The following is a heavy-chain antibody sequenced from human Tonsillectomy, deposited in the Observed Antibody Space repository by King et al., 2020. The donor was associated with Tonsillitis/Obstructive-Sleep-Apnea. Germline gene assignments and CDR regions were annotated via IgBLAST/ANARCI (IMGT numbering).Heavy chain of an antibody. CDR2: IDHSGST. J-gene: IGHJ4*02. D-gene: IGHD6-13*01. CDR3: AREHSSSLDY. V-gene: IGHV4-34*01. Sequence: VQLQQWGAGLFKPSETLSLTCAVYGGSFSGYYWNWIRQPPGKGLEWIGEIDHSGSTNYNPSLKSRVTISVDTSKNQFSLKLSSVTAADTAVYNCAREHSSSLDYWGQGTLVTVSS. CDR1: GGSFSGYY.